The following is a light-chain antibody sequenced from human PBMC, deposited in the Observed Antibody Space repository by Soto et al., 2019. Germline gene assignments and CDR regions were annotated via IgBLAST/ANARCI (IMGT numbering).Light chain of an antibody. CDR1: QGISNS. CDR3: QKYNSAPPT. Sequence: DIQMTQSPSSLSASVGDRVTITCRASQGISNSLAWYQQRPGKVPKLLIYAASTLQSGVPSRFSGSGSGTDFTLTISSLQPEDVATYYCQKYNSAPPTFGPGIKVDIE. V-gene: IGKV1-27*01. J-gene: IGKJ3*01. CDR2: AAS.